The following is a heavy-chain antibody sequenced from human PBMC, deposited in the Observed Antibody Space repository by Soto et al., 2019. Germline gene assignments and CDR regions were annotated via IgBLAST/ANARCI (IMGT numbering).Heavy chain of an antibody. Sequence: GASVKVSCKASGYTFTSYYMHWVRQAPGQGLEWMGIINPSGGSTSYAQKFQGRVTMTRDTSTSTVYMELSSLRSEDTAVYYCAREGRRPYSSSWAIDYWGQGTLVTVSS. V-gene: IGHV1-46*01. CDR3: AREGRRPYSSSWAIDY. J-gene: IGHJ4*02. CDR1: GYTFTSYY. CDR2: INPSGGST. D-gene: IGHD6-13*01.